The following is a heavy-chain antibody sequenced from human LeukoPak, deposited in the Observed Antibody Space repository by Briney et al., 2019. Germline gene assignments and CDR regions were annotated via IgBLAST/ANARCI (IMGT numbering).Heavy chain of an antibody. CDR3: ARDRDSSGRYYFDY. J-gene: IGHJ4*02. CDR2: INPNGAYT. Sequence: ASVKVSCKASGYIFINYYIHWVRQAPGQGLEWMGLINPNGAYTTNAQKFQGRVTVTRDTSTSTVYMELSSLGSDDTAVYYCARDRDSSGRYYFDYWGQGSLVTVSS. V-gene: IGHV1-46*01. D-gene: IGHD3-22*01. CDR1: GYIFINYY.